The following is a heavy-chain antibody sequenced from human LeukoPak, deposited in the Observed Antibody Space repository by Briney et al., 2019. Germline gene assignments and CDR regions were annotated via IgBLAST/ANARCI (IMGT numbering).Heavy chain of an antibody. D-gene: IGHD2-15*01. Sequence: PSETLSLTCAVYGGSFNGYYWSWIRQPPGKGLEWIGEINHSGSTNYNPSLKSRVTISVDTSKNQFSLKLSSVTAADTAVYYCARVRCSGGSCYSSYYYYYMDVWGKGTTVTVSS. J-gene: IGHJ6*03. CDR2: INHSGST. CDR1: GGSFNGYY. V-gene: IGHV4-34*01. CDR3: ARVRCSGGSCYSSYYYYYMDV.